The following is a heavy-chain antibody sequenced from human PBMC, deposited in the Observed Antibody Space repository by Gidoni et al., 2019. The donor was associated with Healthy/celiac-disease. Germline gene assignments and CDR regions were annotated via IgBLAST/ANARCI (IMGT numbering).Heavy chain of an antibody. CDR1: GFTFSSSW. V-gene: IGHV3-7*01. Sequence: EVQLVESGGGLVQPGGSLRLSCAASGFTFSSSWMSWVRQAPGKGLEWVANIKQDGSDKYYVDSVKGRFTISRDNAKSSLYLQMNSLRAEDTAVYYCARARVSSEYWGQGTLVTVSS. CDR2: IKQDGSDK. D-gene: IGHD3-16*02. J-gene: IGHJ4*02. CDR3: ARARVSSEY.